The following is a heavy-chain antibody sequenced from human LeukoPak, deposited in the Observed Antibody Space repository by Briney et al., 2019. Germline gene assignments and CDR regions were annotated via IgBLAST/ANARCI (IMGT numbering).Heavy chain of an antibody. CDR2: IIWNSGSI. J-gene: IGHJ4*02. D-gene: IGHD1-26*01. Sequence: PGRSLRLSCAASGFTFDDCAMHWVRQAPGKGLEWVSGIIWNSGSIGYADSVKGRFTISRDNAKNSLYLQMNSLRAEDTALYYCAKDISVGATPYYFDYWGQGTLVTVSS. CDR1: GFTFDDCA. V-gene: IGHV3-9*01. CDR3: AKDISVGATPYYFDY.